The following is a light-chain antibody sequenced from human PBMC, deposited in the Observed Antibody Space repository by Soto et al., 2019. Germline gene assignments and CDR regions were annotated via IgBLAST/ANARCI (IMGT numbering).Light chain of an antibody. V-gene: IGKV1-5*03. CDR1: QTISSW. J-gene: IGKJ1*01. CDR3: KHYNSYSEA. CDR2: KAS. Sequence: DIQMTQSPSTLSGSVGDRVAITCRASQTISSWLAWYQQKPGKAPKLLIYKASTLKSGVPSRFSGSGSGTEFTLTISSLQPDDFATYYCKHYNSYSEAFGKGTKVDIK.